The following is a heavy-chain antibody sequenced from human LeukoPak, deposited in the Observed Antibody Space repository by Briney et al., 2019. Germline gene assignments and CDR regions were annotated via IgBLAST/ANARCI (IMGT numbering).Heavy chain of an antibody. J-gene: IGHJ4*02. V-gene: IGHV3-20*04. D-gene: IGHD6-13*01. CDR3: ARDLSAAGTGGVDY. CDR1: GFTFDDYG. Sequence: GGSLRLSCAASGFTFDDYGMSWVRQAPGKGLEWVSGINWNGGSTGYADSVMGRFTISRDNAKNSLYLQMNSLRAEDTALYYCARDLSAAGTGGVDYWGQGTLVTVSS. CDR2: INWNGGST.